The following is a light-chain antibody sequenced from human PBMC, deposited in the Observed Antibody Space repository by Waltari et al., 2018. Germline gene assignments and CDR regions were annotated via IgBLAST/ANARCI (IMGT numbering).Light chain of an antibody. J-gene: IGKJ1*01. V-gene: IGKV3-20*01. CDR2: GAS. CDR3: QQSGT. Sequence: EIVLTQSPGTLSLSPGERATLSCRASQSVSSSYLAWYQQKPGQAPRLLIYGASSRATGIPDRFSGSGAGTDFTITISRLEPEDFAVYYCQQSGTFGRGTKVEIK. CDR1: QSVSSSY.